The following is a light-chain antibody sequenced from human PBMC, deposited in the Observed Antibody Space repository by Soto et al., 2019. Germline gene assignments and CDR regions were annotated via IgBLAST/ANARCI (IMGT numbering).Light chain of an antibody. CDR1: QSVTTGY. Sequence: ENVLAQSPGTLSLSPGERATLSCRASQSVTTGYFAWYQQKPGQAPRLLIYGISARAPGIPDRFSARGSRTDFTLTIRKLEPEDSAVYYCQDYGTPGTFGQETMVEIK. J-gene: IGKJ1*01. V-gene: IGKV3-20*01. CDR3: QDYGTPGT. CDR2: GIS.